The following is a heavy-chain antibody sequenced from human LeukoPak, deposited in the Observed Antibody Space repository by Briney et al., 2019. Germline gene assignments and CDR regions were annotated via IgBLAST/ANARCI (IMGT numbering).Heavy chain of an antibody. CDR3: ARDYFDSTNYPQTYYYYYMDV. D-gene: IGHD3-22*01. J-gene: IGHJ6*03. CDR2: ISSTSTFI. V-gene: IGHV3-21*01. Sequence: KPGGSLRVSCAASGFTFSRYSMNWVRQAPGQGLEWVASISSTSTFIYSADSVKGRFTISRDTAENSLFLQVNSLRAEDTAIYYCARDYFDSTNYPQTYYYYYMDVWGKGTTVTVSS. CDR1: GFTFSRYS.